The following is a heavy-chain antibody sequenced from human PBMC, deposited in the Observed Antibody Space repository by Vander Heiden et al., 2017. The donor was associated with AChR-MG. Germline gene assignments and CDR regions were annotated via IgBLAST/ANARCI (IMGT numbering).Heavy chain of an antibody. CDR3: TTDGITIFGVVTYFDY. Sequence: EVQLVESGGGLVKPGGSLRLSCAAPGFPFTNAWMGWVRQAPGKGLEWVGRIKSKTDGGTTDYAAPVKGRFTISRDDSKNTLYLQMNSLKTEDTAVYYCTTDGITIFGVVTYFDYWGQGTLVTVSS. V-gene: IGHV3-15*01. CDR2: IKSKTDGGTT. D-gene: IGHD3-3*01. CDR1: GFPFTNAW. J-gene: IGHJ4*02.